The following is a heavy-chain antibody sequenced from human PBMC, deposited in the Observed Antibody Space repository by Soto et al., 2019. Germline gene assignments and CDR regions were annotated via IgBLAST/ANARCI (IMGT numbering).Heavy chain of an antibody. CDR3: ARDLTPDSYGYYYYGMDV. CDR1: GGTFSSYA. D-gene: IGHD5-18*01. J-gene: IGHJ6*02. V-gene: IGHV1-69*13. Sequence: SVKVSCKASGGTFSSYAISWVRQAPGQGLEWMGGIIPIFGTANYAQKFQGRVTITADESTSTAYMELSSLRSEDTAVYYCARDLTPDSYGYYYYGMDVWGQGTTVTVSS. CDR2: IIPIFGTA.